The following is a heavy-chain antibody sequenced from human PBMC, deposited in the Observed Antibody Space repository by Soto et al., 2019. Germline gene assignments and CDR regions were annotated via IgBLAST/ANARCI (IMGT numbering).Heavy chain of an antibody. CDR2: ISTYNGGT. V-gene: IGHV1-18*01. CDR1: GYTFSSYG. Sequence: QVQLVQSGTEVKKPGASVKVSCKASGYTFSSYGIAWVRQAPGQGLECSGWISTYNGGTNYAQKPQGRVTVPTDTPINTAYMELRSLRSDDTAVYYCARRNNYSSGDKSYYFDYWGQGTLVTVSS. CDR3: ARRNNYSSGDKSYYFDY. D-gene: IGHD3-10*01. J-gene: IGHJ4*02.